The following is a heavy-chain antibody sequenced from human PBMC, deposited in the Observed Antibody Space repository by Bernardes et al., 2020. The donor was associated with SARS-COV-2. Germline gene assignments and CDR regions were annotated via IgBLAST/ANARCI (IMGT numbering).Heavy chain of an antibody. D-gene: IGHD5-12*01. CDR1: GLIFSNYW. CDR3: ARGGYEPFDY. Sequence: GGSLRLSCAASGLIFSNYWMHWVRQVPGEGLVWVSRIDTDGSSTSYADSVKGRFTISRDNAKNTLYLQMNRLRVEDTAVYYCARGGYEPFDYWGQGTLVTVSS. J-gene: IGHJ4*02. V-gene: IGHV3-74*01. CDR2: IDTDGSST.